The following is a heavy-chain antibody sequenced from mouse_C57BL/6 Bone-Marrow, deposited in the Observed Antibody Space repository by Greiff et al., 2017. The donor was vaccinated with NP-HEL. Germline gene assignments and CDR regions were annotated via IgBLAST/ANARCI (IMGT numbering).Heavy chain of an antibody. CDR3: ARNGWLLPYWSFDV. V-gene: IGHV2-2*01. D-gene: IGHD2-3*01. J-gene: IGHJ1*03. Sequence: VNVVESGPGLVQPSQSLSITCTVSGFSLTSYGVHWVRQSPGKGLEWLGVIWSGGSTDYNAAFISRLSISKDNSKSQVFFKMNSRQADDTAIYYCARNGWLLPYWSFDVGGTGTTVTVSA. CDR2: IWSGGST. CDR1: GFSLTSYG.